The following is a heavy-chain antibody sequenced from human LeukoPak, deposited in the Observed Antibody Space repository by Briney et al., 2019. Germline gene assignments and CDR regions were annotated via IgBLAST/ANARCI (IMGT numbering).Heavy chain of an antibody. J-gene: IGHJ4*02. Sequence: GGSLRLSCAASGFTVSSNYMSWVRQAPGKGLEWVGFIRSKAYGGTTEYAASVKGRFTISRDDSKSIAYLQMNSLKTEDTAVYYCTRNYDSSGFHSLQRWGQGTLVTVSS. CDR2: IRSKAYGGTT. CDR3: TRNYDSSGFHSLQR. CDR1: GFTVSSNY. V-gene: IGHV3-49*04. D-gene: IGHD3-22*01.